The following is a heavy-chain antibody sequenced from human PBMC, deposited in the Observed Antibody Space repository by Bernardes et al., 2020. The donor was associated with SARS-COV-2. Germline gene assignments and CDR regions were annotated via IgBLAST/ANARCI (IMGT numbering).Heavy chain of an antibody. J-gene: IGHJ4*02. CDR1: EFSLSTSGVG. CDR3: AHRDQVVVDTGTFDY. Sequence: SVPTLVKPTQTLTLTCSFSEFSLSTSGVGVGWIRQPPWKALEWLALLYLDDDKRYSPSLQSRLTITKDTSKNQVVLTMTDMDPEDTATYYCAHRDQVVVDTGTFDYWGQGTLVTVSS. D-gene: IGHD2-15*01. CDR2: LYLDDDK. V-gene: IGHV2-5*02.